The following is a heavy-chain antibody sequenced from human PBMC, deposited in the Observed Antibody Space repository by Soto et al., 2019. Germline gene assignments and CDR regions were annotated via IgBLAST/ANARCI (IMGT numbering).Heavy chain of an antibody. CDR3: ARGLGERYYYDSSGSYYFDY. Sequence: SETLSLTCAVYGGSFSGYYWSWIRQPPGKGLEWIGEINHSGSTNYNPSLKSRVTISVDTSKYQFSLKLSSVTAADTAVYYCARGLGERYYYDSSGSYYFDYWGQGTLVTVSS. CDR1: GGSFSGYY. J-gene: IGHJ4*02. CDR2: INHSGST. D-gene: IGHD3-22*01. V-gene: IGHV4-34*01.